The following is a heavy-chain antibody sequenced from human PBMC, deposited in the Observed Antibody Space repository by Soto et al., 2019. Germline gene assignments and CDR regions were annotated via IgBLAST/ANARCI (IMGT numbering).Heavy chain of an antibody. D-gene: IGHD1-26*01. J-gene: IGHJ4*02. CDR3: ARDQAIGGSSY. V-gene: IGHV4-59*12. CDR2: FYYTGIT. CDR1: GGSIGNYY. Sequence: PSETLSLTCTVSGGSIGNYYWSWIRQPPGKGLEWIGYFYYTGITNYNPSLKSRISMSVDTSKNQFPLKLSSVTAADTAVYYCARDQAIGGSSYWGQGTLVTVSS.